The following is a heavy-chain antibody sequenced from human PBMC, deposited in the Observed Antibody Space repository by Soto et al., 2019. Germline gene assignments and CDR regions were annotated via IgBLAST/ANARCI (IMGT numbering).Heavy chain of an antibody. Sequence: SETLSLTCTVSGDSMSLYYWSWIRLPPGKGLEWIGYVYYDGSTNYNPSLKGRVTMSVDTSENQFPLKLNSVTAADTAMYYCARHYSSAWYKVDFWGQGTLVTVSS. CDR3: ARHYSSAWYKVDF. D-gene: IGHD6-13*01. V-gene: IGHV4-59*08. CDR1: GDSMSLYY. CDR2: VYYDGST. J-gene: IGHJ4*01.